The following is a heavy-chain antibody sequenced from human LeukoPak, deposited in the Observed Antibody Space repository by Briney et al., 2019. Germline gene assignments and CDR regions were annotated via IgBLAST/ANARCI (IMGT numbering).Heavy chain of an antibody. Sequence: SQTLSLTCTVSGGSISSGDYYWSWIRQPPGKGLDWIGYIYYSGSTYYNPSLKSRVTISVDTSKNQFSLKLSSVTAADTAVYYCARVGVRGVIITSDYFDYWGQGTLVTVSS. CDR3: ARVGVRGVIITSDYFDY. CDR2: IYYSGST. V-gene: IGHV4-30-4*01. D-gene: IGHD3-10*01. J-gene: IGHJ4*02. CDR1: GGSISSGDYY.